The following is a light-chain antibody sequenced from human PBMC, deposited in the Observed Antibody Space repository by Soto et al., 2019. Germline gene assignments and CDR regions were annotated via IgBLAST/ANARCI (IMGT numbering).Light chain of an antibody. J-gene: IGKJ5*01. CDR1: QSVSSY. Sequence: EIVLTQSPATLSLSPGERATLSCRASQSVSSYLAWYQQKPGQAPRLLIYDASSRATCIPDRFSGSGSGTDFTLTISRLEPEDFAVYYCQQYGSSPITFGQGTRLEIK. V-gene: IGKV3-20*01. CDR3: QQYGSSPIT. CDR2: DAS.